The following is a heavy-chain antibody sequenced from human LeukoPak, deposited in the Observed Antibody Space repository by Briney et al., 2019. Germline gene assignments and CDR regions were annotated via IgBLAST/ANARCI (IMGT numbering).Heavy chain of an antibody. CDR1: GGSFSAYY. Sequence: PSETLSLTCAVYGGSFSAYYWSWIRQPPGKGLEWIGEINHRGSTNYKSSLKSRVTISVDTSKNQFSLKLSSVTAADTAVYYCARDSGTTGEVKFDPWGQGTLVTVSS. J-gene: IGHJ5*02. V-gene: IGHV4-34*01. CDR2: INHRGST. D-gene: IGHD3-10*01. CDR3: ARDSGTTGEVKFDP.